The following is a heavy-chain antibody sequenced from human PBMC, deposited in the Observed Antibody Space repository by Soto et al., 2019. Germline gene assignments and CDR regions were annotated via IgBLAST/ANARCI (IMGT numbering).Heavy chain of an antibody. V-gene: IGHV4-34*01. CDR3: AGERGSFDT. J-gene: IGHJ4*02. CDR2: IRHSGDT. D-gene: IGHD3-16*01. CDR1: GGSFSDYH. Sequence: QVQLQQWGAGLLKPSETLSLSCAVYGGSFSDYHWSWIRQSPGKGLEWGGEIRHSGDTNYNPSLKGRISTSVDTSNKQFSVRLSSVTAADTAVYYCAGERGSFDTCGQGTQVTVST.